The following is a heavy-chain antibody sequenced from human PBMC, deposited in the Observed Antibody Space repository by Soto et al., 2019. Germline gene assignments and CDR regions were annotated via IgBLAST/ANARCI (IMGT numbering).Heavy chain of an antibody. CDR1: GYTFTSYG. V-gene: IGHV1-18*01. J-gene: IGHJ5*02. CDR3: ARDVERWLQLPQWFDP. CDR2: ISAYNGNT. Sequence: GASVKVSCKASGYTFTSYGISWVRQAPGQGLEWMGWISAYNGNTNYAQKLQGRVTMTTDTSTSTAYMELRSLRSDDTAVYYCARDVERWLQLPQWFDPWGQGTLVTVSS. D-gene: IGHD5-12*01.